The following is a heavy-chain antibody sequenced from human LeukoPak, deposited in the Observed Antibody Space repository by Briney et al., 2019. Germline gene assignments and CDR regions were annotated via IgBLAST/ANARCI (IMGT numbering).Heavy chain of an antibody. CDR1: GFTFSSYA. D-gene: IGHD6-19*01. CDR2: ISYDGSNK. CDR3: ARGGSGSFDY. Sequence: GGSLRLSCAASGFTFSSYAMHWVRQAPGKGLEWVAVISYDGSNKYYADSVKGRFTISRDNSKNTLYLQMNSLRAEDTAVYYCARGGSGSFDYWGQGTLVIVSS. V-gene: IGHV3-30-3*01. J-gene: IGHJ4*02.